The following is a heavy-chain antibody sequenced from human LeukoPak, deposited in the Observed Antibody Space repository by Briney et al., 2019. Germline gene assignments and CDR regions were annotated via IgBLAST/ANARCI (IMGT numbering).Heavy chain of an antibody. CDR1: GFTFSSYA. V-gene: IGHV3-21*04. D-gene: IGHD6-13*01. J-gene: IGHJ4*02. Sequence: GGSLRLSCAASGFTFSSYAMSWVRQAPGKGLEWFSSISGSGSNIYYADSAKGRFTISRDNAKKSLYLQMNSLRAEDTAVYYCARGSSSDYWGQGTLVTVSS. CDR3: ARGSSSDY. CDR2: ISGSGSNI.